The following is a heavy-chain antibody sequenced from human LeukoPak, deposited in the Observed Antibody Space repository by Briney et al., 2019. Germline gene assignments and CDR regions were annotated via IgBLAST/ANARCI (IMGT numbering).Heavy chain of an antibody. V-gene: IGHV4-59*12. CDR3: ARGDYYYMDV. CDR2: IYYSGST. J-gene: IGHJ6*03. Sequence: PPETLSLTCTVSGGSISSYYWSWIRQPPGKGLEWIGYIYYSGSTYYNPSLKSRVTISVDTSKNQFSLKLSSVTAADTAVYYCARGDYYYMDVWGKGTTVTVSS. CDR1: GGSISSYY.